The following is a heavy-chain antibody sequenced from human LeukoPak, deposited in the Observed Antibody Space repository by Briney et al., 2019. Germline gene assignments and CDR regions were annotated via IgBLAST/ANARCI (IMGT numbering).Heavy chain of an antibody. CDR3: ALSPPDDSSGYYYP. J-gene: IGHJ4*02. D-gene: IGHD3-22*01. CDR1: GGSISSSSYY. CDR2: IYYSGST. Sequence: SETLSLTCTVSGGSISSSSYYWGWIRQPPGKGLEWIGYIYYSGSTHYNPSLKSRVTISVDTSKNQFSLKLSSVTAADTAVYYCALSPPDDSSGYYYPWGQGTLVTVSS. V-gene: IGHV4-30-4*08.